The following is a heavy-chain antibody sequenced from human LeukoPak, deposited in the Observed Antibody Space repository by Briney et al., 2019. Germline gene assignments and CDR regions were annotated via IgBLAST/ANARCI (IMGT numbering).Heavy chain of an antibody. J-gene: IGHJ4*02. CDR3: ARDGESYVWGSYRSPLDY. V-gene: IGHV3-74*01. CDR2: ISWNSGSI. CDR1: GFTFSGYW. Sequence: GGSLRLSCAASGFTFSGYWIHWVRQAPGKGLEWVSGISWNSGSIDYADSVKGRFTISRDNSKNTLYLQMNSLRAEDTAVYYCARDGESYVWGSYRSPLDYWGQGTLVTVSS. D-gene: IGHD3-16*02.